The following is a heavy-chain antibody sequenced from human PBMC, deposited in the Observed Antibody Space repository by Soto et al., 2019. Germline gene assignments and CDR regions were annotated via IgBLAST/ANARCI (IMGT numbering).Heavy chain of an antibody. D-gene: IGHD2-21*02. Sequence: GGSLRLSCEVSGFTFSMYSMSWVRQSPGKGLEWVAKTPQDGVDGHYADSVKGRFIISRDNDENSLHLQLNNLRAEDTAVYYCARDHLILPAHDFFYGSDVWGRGATVTVSS. CDR3: ARDHLILPAHDFFYGSDV. V-gene: IGHV3-7*03. J-gene: IGHJ6*02. CDR1: GFTFSMYS. CDR2: TPQDGVDG.